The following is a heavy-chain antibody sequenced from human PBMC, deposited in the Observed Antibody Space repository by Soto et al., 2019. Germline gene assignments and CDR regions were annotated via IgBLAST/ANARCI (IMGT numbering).Heavy chain of an antibody. CDR3: ARASYYCDSSGYYYDY. Sequence: PSETLSLTCTVSGGSISSGDYYWSWIRQPPGKGLEWIGYIYYSGSTYYNPSLKSRVTISVDTSKNQFSLKLSSVTAADTAVYYCARASYYCDSSGYYYDYWGQGTLVTVSS. CDR1: GGSISSGDYY. D-gene: IGHD3-22*01. CDR2: IYYSGST. V-gene: IGHV4-30-4*01. J-gene: IGHJ4*02.